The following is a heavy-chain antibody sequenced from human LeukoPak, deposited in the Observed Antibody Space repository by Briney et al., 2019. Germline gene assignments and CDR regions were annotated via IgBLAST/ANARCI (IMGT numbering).Heavy chain of an antibody. CDR1: GFTFSSYS. CDR3: ARGSGIAARQVAFDI. Sequence: GGSLRLSCAVSGFTFSSYSMNWVRQAPGKGLEWVSSISSSSSYIYYADSVKGRFTISRDNAKNSLYLQMNSLRAEDTAVYYCARGSGIAARQVAFDIWGQGTMVTVSS. CDR2: ISSSSSYI. D-gene: IGHD6-6*01. V-gene: IGHV3-21*01. J-gene: IGHJ3*02.